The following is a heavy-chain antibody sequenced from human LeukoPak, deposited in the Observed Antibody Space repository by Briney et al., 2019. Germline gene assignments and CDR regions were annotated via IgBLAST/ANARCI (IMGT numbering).Heavy chain of an antibody. CDR3: AREPEPPDPRYGMDV. D-gene: IGHD1-14*01. J-gene: IGHJ6*02. CDR2: ISSSRSTI. CDR1: GFTFSSYT. V-gene: IGHV3-48*01. Sequence: PGGSLRLSCAASGFTFSSYTMNWVRQAPGKGLEWVSYISSSRSTIYYTDSVKGRFTISRDNAKNSLYLQMNSLRAEDTAVYYCAREPEPPDPRYGMDVWGQGTTATVSS.